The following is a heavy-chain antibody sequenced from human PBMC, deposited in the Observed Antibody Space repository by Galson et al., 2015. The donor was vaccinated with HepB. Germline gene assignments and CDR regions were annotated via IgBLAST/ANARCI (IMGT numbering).Heavy chain of an antibody. V-gene: IGHV3-21*01. CDR3: ARAYYDFWSGYYTYYYYYMDV. CDR2: ISSSSSYI. D-gene: IGHD3-3*01. CDR1: GFTFSSYS. J-gene: IGHJ6*03. Sequence: SLRLSCAASGFTFSSYSMNWVRQAPGKGLEWVSSISSSSSYIYYADSVKGRFTISRDNAKNSLYLQMNSLRAEDTAVYYCARAYYDFWSGYYTYYYYYMDVWGKGTTVTVSS.